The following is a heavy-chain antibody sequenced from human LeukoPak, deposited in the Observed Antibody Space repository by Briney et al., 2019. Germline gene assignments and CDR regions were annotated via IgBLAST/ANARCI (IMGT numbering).Heavy chain of an antibody. CDR3: ARDSCGGDCYPYTFDY. J-gene: IGHJ4*02. Sequence: GGSLRLSCAASGFTFSSYGMHWVRQAPGQGLEWVAIIWYGGTNKYYAAYVKGRFTIYRDNSKNTLYLQMNSLRAEDTAVYYCARDSCGGDCYPYTFDYWGQGTLVTVSS. CDR1: GFTFSSYG. CDR2: IWYGGTNK. V-gene: IGHV3-33*01. D-gene: IGHD2-21*02.